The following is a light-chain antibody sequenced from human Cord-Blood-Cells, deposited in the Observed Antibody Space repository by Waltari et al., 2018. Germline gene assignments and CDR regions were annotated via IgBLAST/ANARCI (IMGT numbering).Light chain of an antibody. J-gene: IGKJ2*01. CDR2: YAS. CDR1: QSIGSS. V-gene: IGKV6-21*01. CDR3: HQSSSLPYT. Sequence: IVMTQSPDFPSVTPQDNITITCRASQSIGSSLHWYQQKPDQSPKLLIKYASQSFSGVPSRFSGSGSGTDFTLTINSLEAEDAATYYCHQSSSLPYTFGQGTKLEIK.